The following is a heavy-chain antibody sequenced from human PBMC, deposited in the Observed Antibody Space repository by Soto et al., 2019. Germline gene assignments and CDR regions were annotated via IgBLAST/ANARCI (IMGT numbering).Heavy chain of an antibody. CDR1: GGTFSSYA. J-gene: IGHJ5*02. D-gene: IGHD2-15*01. V-gene: IGHV1-69*13. CDR2: IIPIFGTA. CDR3: ARGYCSGGSCYFVDP. Sequence: SVKVSCKASGGTFSSYAISWVRQAPGQGLEWMGGIIPIFGTANYAQKFQGRVTITADESTSTAYMELSSLRSEDTAVYYCARGYCSGGSCYFVDPWGQGTLVTVSS.